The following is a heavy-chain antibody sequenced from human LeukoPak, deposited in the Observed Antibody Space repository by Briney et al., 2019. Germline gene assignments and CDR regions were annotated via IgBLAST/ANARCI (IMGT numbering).Heavy chain of an antibody. CDR3: ARDRGYSSSFDDY. CDR1: GYTFTSYA. V-gene: IGHV1-3*01. CDR2: INAGNGNT. Sequence: ASVKVSCKASGYTFTSYAMHWVRQAPGQRLEWMGWINAGNGNTKYSQKFQGRVTITGDTSASTAYMELSSLRSEDTAVYYCARDRGYSSSFDDYWGQGPLVTVSS. D-gene: IGHD6-13*01. J-gene: IGHJ4*02.